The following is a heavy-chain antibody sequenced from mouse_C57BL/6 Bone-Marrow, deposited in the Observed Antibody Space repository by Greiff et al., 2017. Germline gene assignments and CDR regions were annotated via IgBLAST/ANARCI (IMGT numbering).Heavy chain of an antibody. Sequence: EVQLQQSVAELVRPGASVKLSCTASGFNIKNTYMHWVKQRPEQGLEWIGRIDPANGNTEYAPKFKGKANIAEDTSSNTAYLQLSSLTSEDPAIYCCARAGPFAYWGQGTLVTVSA. J-gene: IGHJ3*01. CDR3: ARAGPFAY. CDR2: IDPANGNT. V-gene: IGHV14-3*01. CDR1: GFNIKNTY.